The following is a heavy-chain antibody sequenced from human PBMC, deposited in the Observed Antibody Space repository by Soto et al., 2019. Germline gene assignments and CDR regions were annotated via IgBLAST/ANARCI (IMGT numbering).Heavy chain of an antibody. CDR1: GFTFSSYG. J-gene: IGHJ4*02. CDR3: ARDEGLYGSGSYWPDY. D-gene: IGHD3-10*01. Sequence: QVQLVESGGGVVQPGRSLRLSCAPSGFTFSSYGMHWVRQAPGKGLEWVSVIWYDGSIKYYADSVKGRFTISRDNSKNTLYLQMSSLRAEDTAVYYCARDEGLYGSGSYWPDYWGQGTLVTVSS. V-gene: IGHV3-33*01. CDR2: IWYDGSIK.